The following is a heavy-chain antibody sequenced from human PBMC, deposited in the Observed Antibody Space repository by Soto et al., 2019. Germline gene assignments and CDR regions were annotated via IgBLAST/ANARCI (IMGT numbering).Heavy chain of an antibody. CDR1: GFTFNIAA. CDR3: ARQGVALELDL. D-gene: IGHD1-7*01. Sequence: EVQLVDSGGGLVQPGGSLKLSCAASGFTFNIAAIHWVRQASVKGLEWVGLIRNKANGYATAYAASVRGRITVSRDDSKNMAFLEINSLKTEDTAVYYCARQGVALELDLWGQGTLVTVSS. CDR2: IRNKANGYAT. J-gene: IGHJ5*02. V-gene: IGHV3-73*01.